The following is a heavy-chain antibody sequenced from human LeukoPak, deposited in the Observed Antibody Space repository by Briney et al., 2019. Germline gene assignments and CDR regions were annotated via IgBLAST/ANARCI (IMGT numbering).Heavy chain of an antibody. V-gene: IGHV1-69*02. CDR3: ARGTYYDFWSSGFDY. D-gene: IGHD3-3*01. CDR1: GGTFSSYT. CDR2: IIPILGIA. Sequence: ASVKVSCKASGGTFSSYTISWVRQAPGRGLEWMGRIIPILGIANYAQKFQGRVTITADKSTSTAYMELSSLRSEDTAVYYCARGTYYDFWSSGFDYWGQGTLVTVSS. J-gene: IGHJ4*02.